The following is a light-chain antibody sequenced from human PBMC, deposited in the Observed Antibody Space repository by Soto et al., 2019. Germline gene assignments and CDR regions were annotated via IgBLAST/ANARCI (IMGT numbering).Light chain of an antibody. CDR1: SSNIGTNA. CDR3: AAWDDSLNGYV. CDR2: SND. Sequence: QSVLTQPPSASGTPGQRVTFSCSGSSSNIGTNAVSWYQQLPGAAPKLLIKSNDQRPSGVPDRFSGSKSGASASLVIRGLQSEDEADYYCAAWDDSLNGYVFGTGTQLTVL. J-gene: IGLJ1*01. V-gene: IGLV1-44*01.